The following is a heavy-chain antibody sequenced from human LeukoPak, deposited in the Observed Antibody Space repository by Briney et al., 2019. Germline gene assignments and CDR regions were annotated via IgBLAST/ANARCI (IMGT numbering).Heavy chain of an antibody. CDR3: AREGAGYSTLDY. J-gene: IGHJ4*02. D-gene: IGHD3-9*01. CDR2: IIPIFGTA. Sequence: ASVKVSCKASGGTFSSYAISWVRQAPGQGLGWMGGIIPIFGTANYAQKFQGRVTITADESTSTAYMELSSLRSEDTAVYYCAREGAGYSTLDYWGQGTLVTVSS. CDR1: GGTFSSYA. V-gene: IGHV1-69*01.